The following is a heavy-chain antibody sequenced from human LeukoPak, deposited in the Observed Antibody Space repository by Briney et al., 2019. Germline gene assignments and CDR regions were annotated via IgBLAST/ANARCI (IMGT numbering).Heavy chain of an antibody. CDR3: ARELLGTKSYYYDSSGYLQGSFDY. V-gene: IGHV1-18*01. J-gene: IGHJ4*02. D-gene: IGHD3-22*01. CDR2: ISAYNGNT. CDR1: GYTFTGYG. Sequence: GASVKVSCKASGYTFTGYGISWVRQAPGQGLEWMGWISAYNGNTNYAQKLQGRVTMTTDTSTSTAYMELRSLRSDDTAVYYCARELLGTKSYYYDSSGYLQGSFDYWGQGTLVTVSS.